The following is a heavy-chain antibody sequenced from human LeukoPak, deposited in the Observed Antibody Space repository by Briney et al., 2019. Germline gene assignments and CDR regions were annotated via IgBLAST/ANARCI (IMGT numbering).Heavy chain of an antibody. CDR2: INHSGST. CDR1: GGSFSGYY. V-gene: IGHV4-34*01. CDR3: ARRFVAAASRFDY. J-gene: IGHJ4*02. D-gene: IGHD6-13*01. Sequence: SETLSLTCAVYGGSFSGYYWSWIRQPPGKGLEWIGEINHSGSTNYNPPLKSRVTISVDTSKNQFSLKLSSVTAADTAVYYCARRFVAAASRFDYWGQGTLVTVSS.